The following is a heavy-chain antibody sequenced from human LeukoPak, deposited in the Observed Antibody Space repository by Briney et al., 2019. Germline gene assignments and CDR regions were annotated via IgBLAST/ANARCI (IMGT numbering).Heavy chain of an antibody. V-gene: IGHV3-30*18. J-gene: IGHJ6*02. D-gene: IGHD3-22*01. CDR2: ISNDEENK. CDR1: GFTFSSHG. CDR3: AKDPSSGWYRWGMDV. Sequence: GRSLRLSCATSGFTFSSHGMHWVRQAPGKGLEWVALISNDEENKYYVDPVKGRFTISRDNSKNTLYLQMDSLRPEDTAVYYCAKDPSSGWYRWGMDVWGQGTTVTVSS.